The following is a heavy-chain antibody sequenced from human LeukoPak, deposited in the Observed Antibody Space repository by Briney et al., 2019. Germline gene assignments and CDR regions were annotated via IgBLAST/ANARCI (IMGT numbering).Heavy chain of an antibody. D-gene: IGHD1-26*01. CDR1: GGSFSGYY. CDR2: INHSGST. V-gene: IGHV4-34*01. Sequence: SETLSLTCAVYGGSFSGYYWSWIRQPPGKGLEWIGEINHSGSTNYNPSLKSRVTISVDTSKNQFSLKLSSVTAADTAVYYCARGLRRGATWSRASLSYFDYWGQGTLVTVSS. J-gene: IGHJ4*02. CDR3: ARGLRRGATWSRASLSYFDY.